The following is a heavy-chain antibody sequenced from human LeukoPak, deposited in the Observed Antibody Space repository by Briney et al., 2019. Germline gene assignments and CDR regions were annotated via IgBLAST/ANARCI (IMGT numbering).Heavy chain of an antibody. CDR2: ITSSGSTI. V-gene: IGHV3-48*01. CDR1: RFTFSTYS. J-gene: IGHJ4*02. D-gene: IGHD1-26*01. Sequence: GGSLRLSCAASRFTFSTYSMNWVRQAPGKGLEWVSYITSSGSTIYYADSVKGRFTISRDNSKNTLYLQMNSLRAEDTAVYYCAKGIVGAIQFDYWGQGTLVTVSS. CDR3: AKGIVGAIQFDY.